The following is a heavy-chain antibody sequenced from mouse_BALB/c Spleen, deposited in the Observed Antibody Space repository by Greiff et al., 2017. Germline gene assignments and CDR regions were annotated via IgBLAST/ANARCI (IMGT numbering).Heavy chain of an antibody. CDR3: ARATFMDY. Sequence: VESGGGLVKPGGSLKLSCAASGFTFSDYYMYWVRQTPEKRLEWVATISDGGSYTYYPDSVKGRFTISRDNAKNNLYLQMSSLKSEDTAMYYCARATFMDYWGQGTSVTVSS. V-gene: IGHV5-4*02. J-gene: IGHJ4*01. CDR2: ISDGGSYT. CDR1: GFTFSDYY.